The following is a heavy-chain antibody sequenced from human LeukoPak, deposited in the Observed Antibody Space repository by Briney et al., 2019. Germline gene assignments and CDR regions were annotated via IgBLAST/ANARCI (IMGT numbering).Heavy chain of an antibody. CDR1: GYTFTSYG. J-gene: IGHJ6*03. D-gene: IGHD2-2*01. CDR3: ARGYQLLGDYYYYYMDV. CDR2: ISAYNGNT. Sequence: ASVKVSCKASGYTFTSYGISWVRQAPGQGLEWMGWISAYNGNTNYAQKLQGRVTMTTDTSTSTAYMELRSLRSDDTAVYYCARGYQLLGDYYYYYMDVWGKGTTVTVSS. V-gene: IGHV1-18*01.